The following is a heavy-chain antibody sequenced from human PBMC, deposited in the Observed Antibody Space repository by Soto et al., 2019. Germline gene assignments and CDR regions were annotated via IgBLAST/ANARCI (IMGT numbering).Heavy chain of an antibody. Sequence: GVLRLSCAASGFTVSSNYMSWVRQAPGKGLEWVSVIYSGGSTYYADSVKGRFTISRDNSKNTLYLQMNSLRAEDTAVYYCARVGRPKGGYFDYWGQGTLVTVSS. CDR1: GFTVSSNY. CDR2: IYSGGST. V-gene: IGHV3-53*01. J-gene: IGHJ4*02. CDR3: ARVGRPKGGYFDY. D-gene: IGHD2-15*01.